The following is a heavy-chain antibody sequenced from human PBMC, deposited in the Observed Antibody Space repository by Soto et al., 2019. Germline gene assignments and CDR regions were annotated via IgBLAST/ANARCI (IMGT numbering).Heavy chain of an antibody. V-gene: IGHV4-30-4*01. J-gene: IGHJ5*02. CDR2: IYYSGST. CDR1: GGSISSGDYY. Sequence: SETLSLTCTVSGGSISSGDYYWSWIRQPPGKGLEWIGYIYYSGSTYYNPSLKSRVTISVDTSKNQFSLKLGSVTAADTAVYYCAREDIAARPCFHPWGQGTLVTGSS. D-gene: IGHD6-6*01. CDR3: AREDIAARPCFHP.